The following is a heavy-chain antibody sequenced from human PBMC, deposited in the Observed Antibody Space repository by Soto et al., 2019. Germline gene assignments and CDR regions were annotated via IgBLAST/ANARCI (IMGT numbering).Heavy chain of an antibody. Sequence: QMQLQESGPGLVKPSETMSLTCTASGASISNYYWNWIRQPPGKGLEWIGHIYNGESTNYNPSLTSRVTISVDTSKNQFSLKLGSVTAADTAVYYCAQTTGWPGFDYWGQGILVTVSS. CDR3: AQTTGWPGFDY. CDR1: GASISNYY. J-gene: IGHJ4*02. V-gene: IGHV4-59*01. D-gene: IGHD6-19*01. CDR2: IYNGEST.